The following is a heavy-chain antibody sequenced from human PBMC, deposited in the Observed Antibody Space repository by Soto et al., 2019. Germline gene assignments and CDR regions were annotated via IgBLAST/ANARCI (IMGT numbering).Heavy chain of an antibody. Sequence: EVQLGESGGGLVQPGGSLRLSCTASGFTFSTHYMDWVRQAPGQGLEWVGRIRNRANSYTTEYAASVKGRFTISRDDSTNSLYLQMRSLETDDTAVYVCVRAEGHCTGGTCFDVFDYWGQGTLVTVSP. J-gene: IGHJ4*02. CDR3: VRAEGHCTGGTCFDVFDY. CDR1: GFTFSTHY. CDR2: IRNRANSYTT. V-gene: IGHV3-72*01. D-gene: IGHD2-8*02.